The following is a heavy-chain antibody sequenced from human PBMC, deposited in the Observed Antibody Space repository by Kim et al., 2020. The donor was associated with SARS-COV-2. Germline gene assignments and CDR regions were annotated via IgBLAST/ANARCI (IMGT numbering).Heavy chain of an antibody. CDR3: ARVRDYCSGGSCYLFDY. CDR1: GGSISSYY. V-gene: IGHV4-59*01. CDR2: IYYSGST. D-gene: IGHD2-15*01. J-gene: IGHJ4*02. Sequence: SETLSLTCTVSGGSISSYYWSWIRQPPGKGLEWIGYIYYSGSTNYNPSLKSRVTISVDTSKNQFSLKLSSVTAADTAVYYCARVRDYCSGGSCYLFDYWGQGTLVTVSS.